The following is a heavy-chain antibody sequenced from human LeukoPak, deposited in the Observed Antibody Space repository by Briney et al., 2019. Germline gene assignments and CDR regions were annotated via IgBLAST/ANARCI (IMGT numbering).Heavy chain of an antibody. J-gene: IGHJ6*02. CDR3: ARGRYENIVVVTAIPYYYYYYGMDV. D-gene: IGHD2-21*02. V-gene: IGHV3-43*02. CDR1: GFSFDDYA. Sequence: TGGSLRLSCAASGFSFDDYAMHWVRQAPGKGLEWVSLISGDGGSTYYADSVKGRFTISRDNAKNSLYLQMNSLRAEDTALYYCARGRYENIVVVTAIPYYYYYYGMDVWGQGTTVTVSS. CDR2: ISGDGGST.